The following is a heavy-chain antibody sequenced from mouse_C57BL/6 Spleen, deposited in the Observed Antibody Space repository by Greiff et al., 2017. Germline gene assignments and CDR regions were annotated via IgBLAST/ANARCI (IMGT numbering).Heavy chain of an antibody. CDR1: GYAFSSSW. Sequence: QVQLQQSGPELVKPGASVKISCKASGYAFSSSWMNWVKQRPGKGLEWIGRIYPGDGDTNYNGKFKGKATLTADKSSSTAYMQLSSLTSEDSAVYFCARSYASSEDYFDYWGQGTTLTVSS. V-gene: IGHV1-82*01. CDR2: IYPGDGDT. D-gene: IGHD1-1*01. CDR3: ARSYASSEDYFDY. J-gene: IGHJ2*01.